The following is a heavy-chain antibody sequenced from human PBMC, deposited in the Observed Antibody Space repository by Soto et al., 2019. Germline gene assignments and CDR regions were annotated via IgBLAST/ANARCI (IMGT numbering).Heavy chain of an antibody. CDR1: GFTFSAVY. D-gene: IGHD6-19*01. CDR3: ARDRGAVTGQYFDY. J-gene: IGHJ4*02. V-gene: IGHV3-11*05. CDR2: ISSSGTSA. Sequence: QVQLEESGGGLVKPGGSLRLSCAASGFTFSAVYMIWIRQAPNKGLEYISYISSSGTSANYADSVKGRFTISRDNAKNSLYLQMTSLRAEDTAVYYCARDRGAVTGQYFDYWGQGALVTVSS.